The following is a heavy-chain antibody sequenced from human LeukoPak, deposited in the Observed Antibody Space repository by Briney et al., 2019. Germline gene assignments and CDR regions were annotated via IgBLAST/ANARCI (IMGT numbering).Heavy chain of an antibody. CDR3: ARGGEWSYDAFDI. J-gene: IGHJ3*02. D-gene: IGHD3-3*01. V-gene: IGHV4-59*01. CDR2: IYYSGST. Sequence: SETLSLTCTVSGGSISSYYWSWIRQPPGEGLEWIGYIYYSGSTNYNPSLKSRVTISVDTSKNQFSLKLSSVTAADTAVYYCARGGEWSYDAFDIWGQGTMVTVSS. CDR1: GGSISSYY.